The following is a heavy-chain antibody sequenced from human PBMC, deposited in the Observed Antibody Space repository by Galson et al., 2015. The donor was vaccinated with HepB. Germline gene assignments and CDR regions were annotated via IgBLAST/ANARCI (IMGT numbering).Heavy chain of an antibody. V-gene: IGHV1-58*01. CDR3: AAAYCGGDCYIAFDI. J-gene: IGHJ3*02. CDR2: IVVGSGNT. CDR1: GFTFTSSA. D-gene: IGHD2-21*02. Sequence: QSGAEVKKPGESLRISCKASGFTFTSSAVQWVRQARGQRLEWIGWIVVGSGNTNYAQKFQERVTITRDMSTSTAYMELSSLRSEDTAVYYCAAAYCGGDCYIAFDIWGQGTMVTVSS.